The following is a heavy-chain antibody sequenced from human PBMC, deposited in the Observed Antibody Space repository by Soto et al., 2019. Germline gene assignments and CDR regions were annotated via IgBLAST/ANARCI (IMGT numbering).Heavy chain of an antibody. V-gene: IGHV5-51*01. D-gene: IGHD5-18*01. CDR1: GYSFTSYW. J-gene: IGHJ3*02. CDR2: IYPFYSDT. CDR3: AXSDVDTAMVCSCANAFDI. Sequence: PGESLKISCKGSGYSFTSYWICWVRQMPVKGLEFMGIIYPFYSDTRYSPSFQGHVTISSYNSISTAYLQLISLKASDTAMYYFAXSDVDTAMVCSCANAFDIWGQGTMVTVSS.